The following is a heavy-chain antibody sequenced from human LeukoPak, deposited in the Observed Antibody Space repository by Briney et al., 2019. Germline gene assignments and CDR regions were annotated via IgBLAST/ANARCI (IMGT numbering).Heavy chain of an antibody. Sequence: SETLSLTCSVSGGSISNYYWNWLRQPAGKGLEWIGRIYASGSTNYNPSFKSRVTISMDKSKNHFSRNLKSVTAADTAFYYCARDFYGDDGHHPFDYWGQGIQVTVSS. V-gene: IGHV4-4*07. CDR3: ARDFYGDDGHHPFDY. CDR2: IYASGST. J-gene: IGHJ4*02. D-gene: IGHD2/OR15-2a*01. CDR1: GGSISNYY.